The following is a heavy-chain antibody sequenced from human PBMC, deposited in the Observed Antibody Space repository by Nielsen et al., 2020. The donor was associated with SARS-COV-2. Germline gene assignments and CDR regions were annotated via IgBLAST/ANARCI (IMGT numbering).Heavy chain of an antibody. CDR2: ISSSSSYT. V-gene: IGHV3-11*06. D-gene: IGHD4-23*01. CDR3: ARDQVVTVSFDY. CDR1: GFTFSDYY. Sequence: GESLKISCAASGFTFSDYYMSWIRQAPGKGLEWVSYISSSSSYTNYADSVKGRFTISRDNAKNSLYLQMNSLRDEDTAVYYCARDQVVTVSFDYWGQGTLVTVSS. J-gene: IGHJ4*02.